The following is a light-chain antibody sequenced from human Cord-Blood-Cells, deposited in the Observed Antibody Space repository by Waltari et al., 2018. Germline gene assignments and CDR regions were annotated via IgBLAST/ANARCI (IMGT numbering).Light chain of an antibody. Sequence: QPVLTQSSSASASLRSSVKLTCTLSIVHSRYIIALHPQQPGKAPRYLMMLEGSGSYNKGSGVPDRFSGSSSGADRYLTISNLQSEDEADYYCETWDSNTRVFGGGTKLTVL. CDR1: IVHSRYI. J-gene: IGLJ3*02. CDR2: LEGSGSY. V-gene: IGLV4-60*03. CDR3: ETWDSNTRV.